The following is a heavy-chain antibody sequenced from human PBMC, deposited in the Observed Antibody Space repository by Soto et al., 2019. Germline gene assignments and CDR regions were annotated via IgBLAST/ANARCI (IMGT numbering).Heavy chain of an antibody. D-gene: IGHD4-4*01. Sequence: SVKVSCKASVGTFSSYTISWVRQAPGQGLEWMGRIIPILGIANYAQKFQGRVTITADKSTSTAYMELSSLRSEDTAVYYCARVGTTVGPYFDYWGQGTLVTVSS. CDR3: ARVGTTVGPYFDY. CDR1: VGTFSSYT. CDR2: IIPILGIA. V-gene: IGHV1-69*02. J-gene: IGHJ4*02.